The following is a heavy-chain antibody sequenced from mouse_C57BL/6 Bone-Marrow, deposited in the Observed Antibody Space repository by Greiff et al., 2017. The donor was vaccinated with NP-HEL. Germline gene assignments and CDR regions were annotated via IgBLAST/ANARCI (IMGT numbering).Heavy chain of an antibody. D-gene: IGHD1-1*01. V-gene: IGHV1-80*01. Sequence: QVQLQQSGAELVKPGASVKISCKASGYAFSSYWMNWVKQRPGKGLEWIGQIYPGDGDTNYNGKLKGKATLTADKSSSTAYMQLSSLTSEDSAVYFCEREGYYYGSSRTWFAYWGQGTLVTVSA. CDR3: EREGYYYGSSRTWFAY. J-gene: IGHJ3*01. CDR2: IYPGDGDT. CDR1: GYAFSSYW.